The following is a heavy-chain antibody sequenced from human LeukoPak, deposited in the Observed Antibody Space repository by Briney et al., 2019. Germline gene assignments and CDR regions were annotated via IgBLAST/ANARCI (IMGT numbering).Heavy chain of an antibody. J-gene: IGHJ3*02. Sequence: GRSLRLSCAASGFTFDDYAMHWVRQAPGKGLEWVSGISWNSGSIGYADSVKGRFTISRDNAKNSLYLQMNSLRAEDTALYYCAKDTPPGDTAMAGAFDIWGQGTMVTVSS. V-gene: IGHV3-9*01. D-gene: IGHD5-18*01. CDR2: ISWNSGSI. CDR3: AKDTPPGDTAMAGAFDI. CDR1: GFTFDDYA.